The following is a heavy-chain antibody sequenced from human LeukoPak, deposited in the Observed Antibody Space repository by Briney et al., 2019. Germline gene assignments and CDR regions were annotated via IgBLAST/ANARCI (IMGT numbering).Heavy chain of an antibody. CDR1: GNYW. J-gene: IGHJ4*01. CDR3: ARGFEYSSSPYDY. Sequence: GGSLRLSCAASGNYWMHWVRQAPGKGLVWVSHINSDGSWTSYADSVKGRFTISKDNAKNTVYLQMNSLRAEDTAVYYCARGFEYSSSPYDYWGQGTLVTVSS. CDR2: INSDGSWT. D-gene: IGHD6-6*01. V-gene: IGHV3-74*01.